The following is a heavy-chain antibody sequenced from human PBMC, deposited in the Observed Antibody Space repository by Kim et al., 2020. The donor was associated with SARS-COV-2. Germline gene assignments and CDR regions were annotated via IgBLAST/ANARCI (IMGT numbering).Heavy chain of an antibody. V-gene: IGHV4-39*01. Sequence: SETLSLTCTVSGGSISSSSYYWGWIRQSPGKGLEWIGSIFYRGSTDYNSSLKGRVTMSVDTSKNQFSLKLSSVTAADTALYYCARLVGDWYFDLWGRGT. CDR3: ARLVGDWYFDL. J-gene: IGHJ2*01. CDR2: IFYRGST. D-gene: IGHD1-26*01. CDR1: GGSISSSSYY.